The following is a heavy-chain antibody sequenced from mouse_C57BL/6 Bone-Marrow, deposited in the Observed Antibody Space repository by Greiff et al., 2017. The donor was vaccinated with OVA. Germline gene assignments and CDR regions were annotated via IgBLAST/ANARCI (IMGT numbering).Heavy chain of an antibody. CDR3: ALYYYGSSYLDY. J-gene: IGHJ2*01. V-gene: IGHV8-8*01. Sequence: QVQLKESGPGILQPSQTLSLTCSFSGFSLSTFGMGVGWIRQPSGQGLEWLAHIWWDDDKYYNPALKSRLTISKDTSKNQVFLKIANVDTADTATYYCALYYYGSSYLDYWGQGTTLTVSS. CDR2: IWWDDDK. D-gene: IGHD1-1*01. CDR1: GFSLSTFGMG.